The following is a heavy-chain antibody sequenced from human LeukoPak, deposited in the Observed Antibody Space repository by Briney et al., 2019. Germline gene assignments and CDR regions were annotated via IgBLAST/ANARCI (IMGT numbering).Heavy chain of an antibody. CDR3: ARERGCCGSGSFYLNYFDY. CDR2: INWNGGST. J-gene: IGHJ4*02. Sequence: PGGSLRLSCAASGFTFDDYGMSWVRQAPGKELEWVSGINWNGGSTGYADSVKGRFTISRDNAKNSLYLQMNSLRAEDTALYYCARERGCCGSGSFYLNYFDYWGQGTLVTVSS. V-gene: IGHV3-20*04. CDR1: GFTFDDYG. D-gene: IGHD3-10*01.